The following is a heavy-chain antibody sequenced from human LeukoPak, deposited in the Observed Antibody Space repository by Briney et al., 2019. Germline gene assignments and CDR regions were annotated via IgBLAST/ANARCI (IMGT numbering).Heavy chain of an antibody. J-gene: IGHJ6*03. CDR3: AKDLGDYYGSGRYYYYYYYMDV. D-gene: IGHD3-10*01. V-gene: IGHV3-30*02. CDR1: GFTFSSYG. CDR2: IRYDGSNK. Sequence: PGGSLRLSCAASGFTFSSYGMHWVRQAPGKGLEWVAFIRYDGSNKYYADSVKGRFTISRDNSKNTLYLQMSSLRAEDTAVYYCAKDLGDYYGSGRYYYYYYYMDVWGKGTTVTISS.